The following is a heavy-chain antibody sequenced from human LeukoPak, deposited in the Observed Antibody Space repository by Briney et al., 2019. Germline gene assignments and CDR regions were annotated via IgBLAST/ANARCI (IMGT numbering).Heavy chain of an antibody. J-gene: IGHJ4*02. Sequence: PGGSLRLFCAASGFTFSSYAMSWVRQAPGKGLEWVAVISYDGSSEYYADSVKGRFTISRDNSKSTLYLQMNSLRAEDTAVYYCARSDDSSSWYFVDYWGQGTLVTVSS. V-gene: IGHV3-30-3*01. D-gene: IGHD6-13*01. CDR2: ISYDGSSE. CDR3: ARSDDSSSWYFVDY. CDR1: GFTFSSYA.